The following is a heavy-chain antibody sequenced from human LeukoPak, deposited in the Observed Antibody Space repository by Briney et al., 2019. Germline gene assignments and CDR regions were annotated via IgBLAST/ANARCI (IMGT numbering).Heavy chain of an antibody. Sequence: SETLSLTCTVSGGSFSNYYWSWIRQPPGKELEWIGYIYYSGSANYNPSLTGRVTISVDTSKNHFSLNLSSVTAADTAMYYCARPSRTGSGWDAFDIWGQGTMVTVSS. CDR2: IYYSGSA. V-gene: IGHV4-59*08. CDR3: ARPSRTGSGWDAFDI. J-gene: IGHJ3*02. D-gene: IGHD3-22*01. CDR1: GGSFSNYY.